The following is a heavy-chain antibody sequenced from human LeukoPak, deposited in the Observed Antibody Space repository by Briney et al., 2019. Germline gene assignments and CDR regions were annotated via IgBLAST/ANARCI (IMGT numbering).Heavy chain of an antibody. CDR3: ARDYYDSSGPDAFDI. V-gene: IGHV3-7*01. J-gene: IGHJ3*02. Sequence: GSLRLSCAASGFTFSSYWMSWVRQAPGKGLEWVANIKQDGSEKYYVDSVKGRFTISRDNAKNSLYLQMNSLRAEDTAVYYCARDYYDSSGPDAFDIWGQGTMVTVSS. CDR1: GFTFSSYW. D-gene: IGHD3-22*01. CDR2: IKQDGSEK.